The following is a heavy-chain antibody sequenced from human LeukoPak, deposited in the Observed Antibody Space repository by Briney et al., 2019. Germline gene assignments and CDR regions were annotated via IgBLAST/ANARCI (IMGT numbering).Heavy chain of an antibody. CDR3: ASRPGYCSSTSCTGTHGWFDP. CDR1: GGSISSGGYY. V-gene: IGHV4-30-2*01. CDR2: INHSGST. Sequence: SQTLSLTCTVSGGSISSGGYYWSWIRQPPGKGLEWIGEINHSGSTNYNPSLKSRVTISVDTSKNQFSLKLSSVTAADTAVYYCASRPGYCSSTSCTGTHGWFDPWGQGTLVTVSS. J-gene: IGHJ5*02. D-gene: IGHD2-2*03.